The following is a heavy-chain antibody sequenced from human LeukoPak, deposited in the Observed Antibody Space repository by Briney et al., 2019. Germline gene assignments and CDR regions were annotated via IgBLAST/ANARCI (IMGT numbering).Heavy chain of an antibody. Sequence: SETLSLTCTVSDDSISGYHYIWVRQPPGKGLEWIAYIYPSGSTKYNPSLKSPVPVSVDTSKTQLSLRLSSVTAAATAVYSCARRAAATRAFDTWGQGTTVTVSS. CDR1: DDSISGYH. D-gene: IGHD6-25*01. CDR3: ARRAAATRAFDT. J-gene: IGHJ3*02. V-gene: IGHV4-4*09. CDR2: IYPSGST.